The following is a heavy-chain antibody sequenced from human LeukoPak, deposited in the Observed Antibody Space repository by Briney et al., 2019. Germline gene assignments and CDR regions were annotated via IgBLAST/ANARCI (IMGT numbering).Heavy chain of an antibody. Sequence: PSETLSLICTVSGGSISSYYWSWIRQPPGKGLEWIGYIYYSGSTNYNPSLKSRVTISVDTSKNQFSLKLSSVTAADTAVYYCARVSEYCSGGSCYNLSEYWGQGTLVTVSS. J-gene: IGHJ4*02. CDR3: ARVSEYCSGGSCYNLSEY. D-gene: IGHD2-15*01. CDR1: GGSISSYY. CDR2: IYYSGST. V-gene: IGHV4-59*01.